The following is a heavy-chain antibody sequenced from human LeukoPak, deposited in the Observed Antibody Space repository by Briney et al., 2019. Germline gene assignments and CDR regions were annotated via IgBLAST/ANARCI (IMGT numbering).Heavy chain of an antibody. CDR2: IYSTGNT. Sequence: SETLSLTCTVSGGSISINYWTWIRQSAGKGLEWIGRIYSTGNTNYNPSLQSRVAMSIDTSKNQFSLRLTSVTAADTAVYYCARIDDYGDSRPLYYYYGMDVWGQGTTVTVSS. CDR3: ARIDDYGDSRPLYYYYGMDV. CDR1: GGSISINY. D-gene: IGHD4-17*01. V-gene: IGHV4-4*07. J-gene: IGHJ6*02.